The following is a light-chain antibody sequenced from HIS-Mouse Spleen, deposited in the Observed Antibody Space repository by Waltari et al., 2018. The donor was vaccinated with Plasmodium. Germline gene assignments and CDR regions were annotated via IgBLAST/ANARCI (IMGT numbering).Light chain of an antibody. Sequence: DIQMTQSPSTLSASVGDRVTITCRASQSISSGLAWHQQKPGKAPKLLIYKASSLESGVPSRFSGSGSGTEFTLTISSLQPDDFATYYCQQYNSYSCTFGQGTKLEIK. V-gene: IGKV1-5*03. CDR2: KAS. J-gene: IGKJ2*02. CDR3: QQYNSYSCT. CDR1: QSISSG.